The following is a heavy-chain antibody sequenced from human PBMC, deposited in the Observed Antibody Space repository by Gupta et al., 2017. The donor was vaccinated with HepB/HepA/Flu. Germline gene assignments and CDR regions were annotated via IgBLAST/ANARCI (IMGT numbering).Heavy chain of an antibody. CDR3: ARTFYSDTWAFDV. V-gene: IGHV4-31*03. CDR1: GGSISSETYY. D-gene: IGHD2/OR15-2a*01. CDR2: ISFSGHN. J-gene: IGHJ3*01. Sequence: QVQLQESGPGLVKPSQTLSLTCTVSGGSISSETYYWSWIRHPPGKGLEWIGYISFSGHNYYNPSLKSRVTISADTSNNHFSLDLNSVTAADTAVYYCARTFYSDTWAFDVWGRGTMVTVSS.